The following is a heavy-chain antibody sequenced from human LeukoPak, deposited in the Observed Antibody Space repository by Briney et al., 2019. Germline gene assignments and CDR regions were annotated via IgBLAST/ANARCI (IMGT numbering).Heavy chain of an antibody. D-gene: IGHD3-10*01. V-gene: IGHV4-38-2*01. J-gene: IGHJ4*02. CDR3: ATSDYGSGSHDY. CDR2: IYHSGST. CDR1: GYSISSGYY. Sequence: SETLSLTCAVSGYSISSGYYWGWIRQPPGKGLEWIGSIYHSGSTYYNPSLKSRVTISVDTSKNQFSLKLSSVTAADTAVYYCATSDYGSGSHDYWGQGTLATVSS.